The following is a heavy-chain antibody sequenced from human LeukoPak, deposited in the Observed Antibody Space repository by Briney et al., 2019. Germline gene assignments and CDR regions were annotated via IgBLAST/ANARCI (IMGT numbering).Heavy chain of an antibody. V-gene: IGHV4-4*02. CDR2: IYHSGST. D-gene: IGHD5-12*01. CDR1: GGSISSSNW. J-gene: IGHJ6*03. CDR3: ARVEEGGYDFDYYYMDV. Sequence: RTSETLSLTCAVSGGSISSSNWWSWVRQPPGKGLEWIGEIYHSGSTNYNPSLKSRVTISVDKSKNQFSLKLSSVTAADTAVYYCARVEEGGYDFDYYYMDVWGKGTTVTVSS.